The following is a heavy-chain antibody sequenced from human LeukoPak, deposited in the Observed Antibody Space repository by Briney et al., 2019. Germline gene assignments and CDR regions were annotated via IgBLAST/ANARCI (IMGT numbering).Heavy chain of an antibody. V-gene: IGHV3-7*01. Sequence: GGSLRLSCVASGFTFSNYWMSWVRQAPGKGLEWVANIKQDGSEKYCVDSVKGRFTISRDNAKNSLYLQMNSLRAEDTAVYYCAGLHFYDGSGFYRGGFDYWGQGSLVIVSS. D-gene: IGHD3-22*01. CDR2: IKQDGSEK. CDR3: AGLHFYDGSGFYRGGFDY. CDR1: GFTFSNYW. J-gene: IGHJ4*02.